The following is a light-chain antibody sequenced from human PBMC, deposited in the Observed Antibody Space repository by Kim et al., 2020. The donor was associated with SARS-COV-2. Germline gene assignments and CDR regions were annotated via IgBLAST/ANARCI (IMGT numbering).Light chain of an antibody. CDR3: QQSVT. J-gene: IGKJ4*01. CDR1: QSVGTS. V-gene: IGKV3-15*01. CDR2: GAY. Sequence: AALSVSPGEGVTLSCRTSQSVGTSLAWYQQKPGRAPRLLIYGAYSRAEGTPARFSGRGSGTQFTLAISSLQSEDFAFYYCQQSVTFGGGTKVDIK.